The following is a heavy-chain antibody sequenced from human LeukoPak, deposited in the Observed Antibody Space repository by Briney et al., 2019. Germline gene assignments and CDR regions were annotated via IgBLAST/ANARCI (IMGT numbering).Heavy chain of an antibody. J-gene: IGHJ6*02. CDR1: GFTFSSYA. CDR3: GASPHYYYGMDV. CDR2: ISYDGSNK. V-gene: IGHV3-30-3*01. Sequence: PGGSLRLSCAASGFTFSSYAMHWVRQAPGKGLERVAVISYDGSNKYYADSVKGRFTISRDNSKNTLYLQMNSLRAEDTAVYYCGASPHYYYGMDVWGQGTTVTVSS.